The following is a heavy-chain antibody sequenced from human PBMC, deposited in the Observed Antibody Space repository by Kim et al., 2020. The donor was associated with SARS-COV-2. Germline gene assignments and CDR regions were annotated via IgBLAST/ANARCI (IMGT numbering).Heavy chain of an antibody. CDR3: ARRVDGSGSYSFDY. J-gene: IGHJ4*02. D-gene: IGHD3-10*01. V-gene: IGHV4-34*01. Sequence: NPSLKSRVTISVDTSKNQFSLKLSSVTAADTAVYYCARRVDGSGSYSFDYWGQGTLVTVSS.